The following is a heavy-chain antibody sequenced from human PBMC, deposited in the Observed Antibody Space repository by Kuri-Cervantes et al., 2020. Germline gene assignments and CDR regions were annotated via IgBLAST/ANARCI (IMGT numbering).Heavy chain of an antibody. J-gene: IGHJ3*02. Sequence: SETLSLTCTVSGGSISSYYWSWIRQPPGKGLEWIGEINHSGSINYDPSLKSRVTISVDTSKNQFSLKLSSVTAADTAVYYCARNYGDYPHDAFGIWGQGTMVTVSS. V-gene: IGHV4-34*01. D-gene: IGHD4-17*01. CDR1: GGSISSYY. CDR3: ARNYGDYPHDAFGI. CDR2: INHSGSI.